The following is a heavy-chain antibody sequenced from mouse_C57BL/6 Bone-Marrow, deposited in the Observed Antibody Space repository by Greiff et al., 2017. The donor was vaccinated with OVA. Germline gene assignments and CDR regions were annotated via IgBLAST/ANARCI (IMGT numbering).Heavy chain of an antibody. Sequence: EVKLMESGGGLVQPGGSLKLSCAASGIDFSRYWMSWVRRAPGQGLEWIGEINPDSSTINYAPSLKDKIIISRDNAKNTLYLQMSKVGSEDTARYDCARELTGTRSLDYWGQGTTLTVSS. CDR3: ARELTGTRSLDY. V-gene: IGHV4-1*01. D-gene: IGHD4-1*01. CDR2: INPDSSTI. CDR1: GIDFSRYW. J-gene: IGHJ2*01.